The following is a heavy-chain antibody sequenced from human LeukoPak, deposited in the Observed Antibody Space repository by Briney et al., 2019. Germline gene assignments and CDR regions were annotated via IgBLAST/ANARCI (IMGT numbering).Heavy chain of an antibody. V-gene: IGHV4-34*01. Sequence: SETLSLTCGVSGGSASSYSWSWIRQPPGKGLEWIGEINPVGLTNYNPSLKSRVTISADTSKSQFSLKLSSVTAADTAVYYCARRVGRYFGERAYYYNYMDVWGKGTTVTISS. CDR3: ARRVGRYFGERAYYYNYMDV. CDR2: INPVGLT. D-gene: IGHD3-10*01. J-gene: IGHJ6*03. CDR1: GGSASSYS.